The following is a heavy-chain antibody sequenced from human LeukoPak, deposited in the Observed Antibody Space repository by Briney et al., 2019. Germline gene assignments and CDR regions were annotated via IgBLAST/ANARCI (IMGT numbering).Heavy chain of an antibody. Sequence: GGSLRLSCTVSGFMFDDYGMNWVRQAPGKGLEWVSGINWNGGKTGYADSVKGRFTISRDSAKNSLYLQMTSVRAEDTALYYCARGQGYSAYWGQGTLVAVSS. J-gene: IGHJ4*02. CDR3: ARGQGYSAY. CDR1: GFMFDDYG. CDR2: INWNGGKT. V-gene: IGHV3-20*04. D-gene: IGHD2-15*01.